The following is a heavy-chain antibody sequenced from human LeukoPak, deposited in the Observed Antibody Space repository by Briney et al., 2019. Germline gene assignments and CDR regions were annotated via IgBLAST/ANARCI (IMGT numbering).Heavy chain of an antibody. CDR2: INWNGGST. CDR3: AKPYGDYLDY. CDR1: GFTFDDYG. D-gene: IGHD4-17*01. Sequence: GGSLRLSCAASGFTFDDYGMSWVRQAPGKGLEWVSGINWNGGSTGYADSVKGRFTISRDNSKNTLHLQMNSLRAEDTAVYYCAKPYGDYLDYWGQGTLVTVSS. V-gene: IGHV3-20*04. J-gene: IGHJ4*02.